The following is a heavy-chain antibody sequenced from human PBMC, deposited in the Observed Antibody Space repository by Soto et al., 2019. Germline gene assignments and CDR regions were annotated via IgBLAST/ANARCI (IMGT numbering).Heavy chain of an antibody. Sequence: EVHLVESGGGLVQTGGSLRLSCAIFEGTVIRDWMNWVRQAPGKGLEWVAHTNQDGSEKYYVDSVKGRFTISRDNDKNSLYLKMKSLRAEDTAMYYCSGGVGDAFWGQGTLVTVSS. CDR2: TNQDGSEK. CDR3: SGGVGDAF. J-gene: IGHJ4*02. D-gene: IGHD1-26*01. CDR1: EGTVIRDW. V-gene: IGHV3-7*04.